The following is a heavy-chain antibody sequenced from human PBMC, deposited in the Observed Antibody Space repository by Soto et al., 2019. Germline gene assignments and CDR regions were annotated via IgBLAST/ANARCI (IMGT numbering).Heavy chain of an antibody. V-gene: IGHV3-23*01. CDR1: GFIFSTYG. J-gene: IGHJ4*02. D-gene: IGHD3-16*02. CDR3: AKDTRIRLGDLSFDAFDS. Sequence: GGSLRLSCAASGFIFSTYGMSWVRQAPGKGLEWVSGISGSGGTTYYADSVKGRFTISRDNSKNTLYLQMNSLRAEDTAVYYCAKDTRIRLGDLSFDAFDSWGQGTLVTVSS. CDR2: ISGSGGTT.